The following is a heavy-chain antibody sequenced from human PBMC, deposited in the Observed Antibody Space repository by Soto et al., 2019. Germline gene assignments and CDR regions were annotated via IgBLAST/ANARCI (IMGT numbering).Heavy chain of an antibody. CDR1: GYTFTSYG. D-gene: IGHD2-2*01. CDR3: ARDTRGTRGFDEMDF. V-gene: IGHV1-18*04. CDR2: ISGYNGDT. Sequence: ASVKVSCKASGYTFTSYGISWVRQAPGQGLEWMGWISGYNGDTNYAQKFQGRVTMTRDTSLDIVHMDLSGLTSDDAAVYYCARDTRGTRGFDEMDFWGQGTTVTVSS. J-gene: IGHJ6*02.